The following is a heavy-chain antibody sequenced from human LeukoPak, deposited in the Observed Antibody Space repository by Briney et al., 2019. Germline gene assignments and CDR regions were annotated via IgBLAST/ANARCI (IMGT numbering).Heavy chain of an antibody. Sequence: GGSLRLSCAASGFTFTSYAMSWVRQAPGKGLEWVSGLSGSGGSTYYADSVKGRFTISRDISKNTLYLQMNSLRAEDTAVYYCARSRNDILTGYYSFEYWGQGTLVTVSS. J-gene: IGHJ4*02. CDR1: GFTFTSYA. CDR2: LSGSGGST. V-gene: IGHV3-23*01. CDR3: ARSRNDILTGYYSFEY. D-gene: IGHD3-9*01.